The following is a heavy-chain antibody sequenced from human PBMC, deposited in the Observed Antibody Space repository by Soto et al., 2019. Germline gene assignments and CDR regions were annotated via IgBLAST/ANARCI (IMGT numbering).Heavy chain of an antibody. J-gene: IGHJ4*02. D-gene: IGHD6-13*01. V-gene: IGHV1-18*01. CDR2: ISAYNGNT. Sequence: QVQLVQSGAEVKKPGASVKVSCKASGYTFTNYAFSWVRQAPGQGLEWMGWISAYNGNTNYPQKLQGRVTMTTDTPTSTAYMALRSLRSDDTAVYYCARDPPAAGPFDCWGQGTLVTVSS. CDR1: GYTFTNYA. CDR3: ARDPPAAGPFDC.